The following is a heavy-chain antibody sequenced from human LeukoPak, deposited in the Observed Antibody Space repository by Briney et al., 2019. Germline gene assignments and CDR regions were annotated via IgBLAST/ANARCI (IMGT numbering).Heavy chain of an antibody. CDR1: GFTFSNYG. V-gene: IGHV3-30*19. Sequence: PGGSLRLSCAASGFTFSNYGTHWVRQAPGKGLEWVAIISDDGDDKYYADSVKGRFTISRDNSKNTLYLQMNSLRAEDTALYYCARQMTTVTTCFDYWGQGTLVTVSS. J-gene: IGHJ4*02. CDR3: ARQMTTVTTCFDY. D-gene: IGHD4-11*01. CDR2: ISDDGDDK.